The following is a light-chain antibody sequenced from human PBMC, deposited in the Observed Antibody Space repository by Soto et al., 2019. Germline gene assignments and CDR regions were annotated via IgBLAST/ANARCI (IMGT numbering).Light chain of an antibody. J-gene: IGLJ2*01. CDR2: DTA. CDR3: QSFDTNLNAVV. CDR1: GSNIGAGYD. Sequence: QSVLTQPPSVSGAPGQSVTISCIGSGSNIGAGYDVHWYQQLPGVDPKLLIFDTANRPSGVPGRFSGSKSGASASLAITGLLPEDEADFFCQSFDTNLNAVVFGGGTKVTVL. V-gene: IGLV1-40*01.